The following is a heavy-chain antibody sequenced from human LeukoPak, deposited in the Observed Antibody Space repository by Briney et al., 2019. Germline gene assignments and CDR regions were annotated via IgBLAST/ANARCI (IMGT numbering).Heavy chain of an antibody. D-gene: IGHD3-10*01. J-gene: IGHJ5*02. CDR1: GGSISSGDYY. CDR2: IYYSGST. V-gene: IGHV4-30-4*01. CDR3: ARAQLPWFGNNWFDP. Sequence: PSGTLSLTCTVSGGSISSGDYYWSWIRQPPGKGLEWIGYIYYSGSTYYNPSLKSRVTISVDTSKNQFSLKLSSVTAADTAVYYCARAQLPWFGNNWFDPWGQGTLVTVSS.